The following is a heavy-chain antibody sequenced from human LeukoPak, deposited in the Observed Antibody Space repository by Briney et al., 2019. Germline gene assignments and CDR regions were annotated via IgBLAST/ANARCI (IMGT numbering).Heavy chain of an antibody. J-gene: IGHJ6*03. CDR3: ARRWNYGRNYYIDV. CDR1: GGSFSGYY. CDR2: INHSGST. V-gene: IGHV4-34*01. D-gene: IGHD1-7*01. Sequence: SETLSLTCAVYGGSFSGYYWSWIRQPPGKGLEWIGEINHSGSTNYNPSLKSRVTISVDTSKNQFSLKLSSVTAADTAVYYCARRWNYGRNYYIDVWGKGAAVSVSS.